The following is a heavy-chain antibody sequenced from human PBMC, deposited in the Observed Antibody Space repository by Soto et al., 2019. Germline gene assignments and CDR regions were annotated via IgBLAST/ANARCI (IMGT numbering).Heavy chain of an antibody. D-gene: IGHD4-17*01. J-gene: IGHJ4*02. V-gene: IGHV3-30*18. CDR3: AKDRGALRWSEEHYYFDY. Sequence: GGSLRLSCAASGFTFSSYGMHWVRQAPGKGLEWVAVILYDASNIYCADSVKGRFTISRDNSKNTLYLQMNSLRTEDTAVYYCAKDRGALRWSEEHYYFDYWGQGTLVTVSS. CDR1: GFTFSSYG. CDR2: ILYDASNI.